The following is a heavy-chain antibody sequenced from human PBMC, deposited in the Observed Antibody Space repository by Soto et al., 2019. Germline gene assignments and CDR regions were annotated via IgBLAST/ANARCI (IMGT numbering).Heavy chain of an antibody. V-gene: IGHV4-34*01. CDR2: INHSGSA. J-gene: IGHJ3*02. CDR3: ANLDMITFGGIIGPNDEFDI. CDR1: GESFSGYI. Sequence: SETLSLTCAVYGESFSGYIWTWIRQTPGKGLQWIGQINHSGSASYNPSLKSRVTISVHTSNSQFSLELSSVTAADTAVYYCANLDMITFGGIIGPNDEFDIWGQGTMVT. D-gene: IGHD3-16*01.